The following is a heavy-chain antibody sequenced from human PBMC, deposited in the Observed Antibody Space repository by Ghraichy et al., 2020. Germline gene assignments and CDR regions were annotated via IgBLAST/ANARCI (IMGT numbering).Heavy chain of an antibody. V-gene: IGHV3-64D*06. J-gene: IGHJ2*01. CDR3: VKGDDSGTGWFFDL. D-gene: IGHD6-25*01. CDR1: GFTFSSYG. CDR2: ISDNGGST. Sequence: GSLRLSCLASGFTFSSYGMQWVRQAPGKGLTYVSGISDNGGSTYYPDSMKGRFTVSRDNSKSTLYLQMSSLGAEDTALYYCVKGDDSGTGWFFDLWGRGTLVTVSS.